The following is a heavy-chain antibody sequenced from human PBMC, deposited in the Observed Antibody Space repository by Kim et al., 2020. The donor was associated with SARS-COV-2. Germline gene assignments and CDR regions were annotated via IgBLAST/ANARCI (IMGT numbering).Heavy chain of an antibody. CDR3: TTDAFLSTIWYEGPFDY. V-gene: IGHV3-15*01. CDR2: IKSKTDGGTT. CDR1: GFTFSNAW. D-gene: IGHD3-9*01. Sequence: GGSLRLSCAASGFTFSNAWMSWVRQAPGKGLEWVGRIKSKTDGGTTDYAAPVKGRFTISRDDSKNTLYLQMNSLKTEDTAVYYCTTDAFLSTIWYEGPFDYWGQGTLVTVSS. J-gene: IGHJ4*02.